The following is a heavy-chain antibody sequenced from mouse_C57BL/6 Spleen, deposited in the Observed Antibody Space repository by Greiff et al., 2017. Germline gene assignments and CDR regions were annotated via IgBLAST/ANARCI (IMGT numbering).Heavy chain of an antibody. CDR1: GYSFTSYY. Sequence: VQLVESGPELVKPGASVKISCKASGYSFTSYYIHWVKQRPGQGLEWIGWIYPGSGNTKYNEKFKGKATLTADTSSSTAYMQLSSLTSEDSAVYYCAKGLGPFDYWGQGTTLTVSS. D-gene: IGHD4-1*01. J-gene: IGHJ2*01. CDR2: IYPGSGNT. V-gene: IGHV1-66*01. CDR3: AKGLGPFDY.